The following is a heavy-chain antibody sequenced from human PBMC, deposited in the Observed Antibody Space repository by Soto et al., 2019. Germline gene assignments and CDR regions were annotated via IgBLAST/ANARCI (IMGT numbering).Heavy chain of an antibody. CDR3: TRQDCSGGSCYSLVSY. Sequence: GGSLRLSCAASGFTFSGSAMHWVRQASGKGLEWVGRIRSKANSYATAYAASVKGRFTISRDDSKNTAYLQMNSLKTEDTAVYYCTRQDCSGGSCYSLVSYWGQGTLVTVSS. J-gene: IGHJ4*02. CDR2: IRSKANSYAT. D-gene: IGHD2-15*01. CDR1: GFTFSGSA. V-gene: IGHV3-73*01.